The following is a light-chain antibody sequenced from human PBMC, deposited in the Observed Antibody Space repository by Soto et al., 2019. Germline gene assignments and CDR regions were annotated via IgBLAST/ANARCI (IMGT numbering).Light chain of an antibody. CDR2: GNS. CDR1: SSNIGAGYD. J-gene: IGLJ2*01. CDR3: QSYDSSLCGSVV. Sequence: QAVVTQPPSVSGAPGQRVTISCTGSSSNIGAGYDVHWYQQLPGTAPKLLIYGNSNRPSGVPDRFSVSKSGTSASLAITGLQAEDEADYYCQSYDSSLCGSVVFGGGIQLTVL. V-gene: IGLV1-40*01.